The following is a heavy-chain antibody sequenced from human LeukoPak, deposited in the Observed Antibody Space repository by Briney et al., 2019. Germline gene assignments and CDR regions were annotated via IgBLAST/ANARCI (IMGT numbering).Heavy chain of an antibody. V-gene: IGHV4-39*01. CDR2: IDHSGST. CDR1: GGSISSSRYY. J-gene: IGHJ3*02. CDR3: ARSRLEWFASDAFDI. Sequence: PSGTLSLTCTVSGGSISSSRYYWAWIRQPPGKGLECIASIDHSGSTNYNPSLKSRVTTSVDTSKNQFSLKLSSVTAADTAVYYCARSRLEWFASDAFDIWGQGTMVAVSS. D-gene: IGHD3-3*01.